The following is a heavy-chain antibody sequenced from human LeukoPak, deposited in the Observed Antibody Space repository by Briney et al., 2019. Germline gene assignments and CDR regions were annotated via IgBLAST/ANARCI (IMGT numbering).Heavy chain of an antibody. CDR1: GGSFSGYY. D-gene: IGHD1-26*01. J-gene: IGHJ4*02. Sequence: SETLSLTCAVYGGSFSGYYWSWIRQPPGKGLEWIGEINHSGSTNYNPSLKSRVTISVDTSKNQFSLKLSSVTAADTAVYYCAGLRGSYYFDYWGQGTLVTVSS. V-gene: IGHV4-34*01. CDR3: AGLRGSYYFDY. CDR2: INHSGST.